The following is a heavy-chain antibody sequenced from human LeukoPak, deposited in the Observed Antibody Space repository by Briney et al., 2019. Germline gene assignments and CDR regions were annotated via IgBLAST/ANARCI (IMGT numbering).Heavy chain of an antibody. D-gene: IGHD3-22*01. V-gene: IGHV3-53*01. CDR2: IYSPGGT. CDR1: GFTVSRHY. CDR3: AKDRTYYYDSSGYLLDY. Sequence: GGSLRLSCAASGFTVSRHYMSWVRQAPGKGLEWVSIIYSPGGTYYADSVKGRFTISRDNSKNTVYLQMNSLRAEDTAVYYCAKDRTYYYDSSGYLLDYWGQGTLVTVSS. J-gene: IGHJ4*02.